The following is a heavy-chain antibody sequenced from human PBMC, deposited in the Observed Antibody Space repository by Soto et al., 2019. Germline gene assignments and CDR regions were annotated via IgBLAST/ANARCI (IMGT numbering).Heavy chain of an antibody. D-gene: IGHD2-2*02. Sequence: PGGSLRLSCAGSGLTFSHYDMHWVRQAPGKGLEWVSLISYDGSNKYYADSVKGRFTISRDNSKNTLYLQMNSLSAEDTAVYYCARDTRCSSTSCYTEYYYYYGMDVWGQGTTVTVYS. J-gene: IGHJ6*02. CDR2: ISYDGSNK. CDR1: GLTFSHYD. V-gene: IGHV3-30-3*01. CDR3: ARDTRCSSTSCYTEYYYYYGMDV.